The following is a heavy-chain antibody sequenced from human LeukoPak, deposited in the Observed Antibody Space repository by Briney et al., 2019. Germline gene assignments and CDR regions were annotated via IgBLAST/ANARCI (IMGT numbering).Heavy chain of an antibody. Sequence: SETLSLTCTVSGGSISSHYWGWIRQPPGKGLEWIGYIYYSGSTTYNPSLKSRVSISIDTSKSQFSLKVTSVTAADTAVYYCARGGGNYFDYWGQGTLVTVSS. CDR1: GGSISSHY. CDR3: ARGGGNYFDY. J-gene: IGHJ4*02. V-gene: IGHV4-59*11. D-gene: IGHD2-15*01. CDR2: IYYSGST.